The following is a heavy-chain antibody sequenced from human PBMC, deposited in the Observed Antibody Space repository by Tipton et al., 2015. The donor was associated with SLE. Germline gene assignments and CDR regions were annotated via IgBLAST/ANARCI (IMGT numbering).Heavy chain of an antibody. V-gene: IGHV5-51*03. CDR1: GYSFTSFW. Sequence: QSGAEVKKPGESLKISCKGSGYSFTSFWIGWVRQMPGKGLEWVALIYPTDSDTRYSPSFQGQVTISADKSISTAYLQWSSLKASDTAMYYCARPGIYYGSGSYRKDAFDIWGQGTMVTVSS. D-gene: IGHD3-10*01. CDR3: ARPGIYYGSGSYRKDAFDI. CDR2: IYPTDSDT. J-gene: IGHJ3*02.